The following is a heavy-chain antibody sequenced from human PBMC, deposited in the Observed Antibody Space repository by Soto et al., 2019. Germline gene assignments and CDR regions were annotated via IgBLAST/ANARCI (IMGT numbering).Heavy chain of an antibody. Sequence: PSETLSVTCSVSGGSISSYYWSWIRQPPGKGLEWIGYIYYSGSTNYNPSLKSRVTISVDTSKNQFSLKLSSVTAADTAVYYCARDGSDDYYFDYWGQGTLVTVSS. D-gene: IGHD3-3*01. CDR3: ARDGSDDYYFDY. CDR2: IYYSGST. V-gene: IGHV4-59*01. J-gene: IGHJ4*02. CDR1: GGSISSYY.